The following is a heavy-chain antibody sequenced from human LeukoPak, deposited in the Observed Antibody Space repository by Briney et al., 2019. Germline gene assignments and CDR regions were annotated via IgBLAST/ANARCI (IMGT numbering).Heavy chain of an antibody. Sequence: WGSLKLSRVASGFSFGKYWMSWVRQAPGKGLELVANIKLDGSEKNYVDSVKGRFTISRDNAKDSLYLQMNSLRVEDTAVYYCARYSSGSYYVDYWGQGTLVTVSS. CDR3: ARYSSGSYYVDY. CDR2: IKLDGSEK. J-gene: IGHJ4*02. D-gene: IGHD1-26*01. CDR1: GFSFGKYW. V-gene: IGHV3-7*03.